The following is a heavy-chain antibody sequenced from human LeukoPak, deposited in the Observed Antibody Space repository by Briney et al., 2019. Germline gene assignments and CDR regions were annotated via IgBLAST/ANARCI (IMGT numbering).Heavy chain of an antibody. V-gene: IGHV3-23*01. CDR3: AKDFVPAAMFAWFDD. J-gene: IGHJ4*02. D-gene: IGHD3-10*02. CDR1: GFTFSSYA. Sequence: GGSLRLSCAASGFTFSSYAMNWVRQAPGKGLEWVLVISVSGGGTFYADSVKGRFTISRDNSKNTLYLQMNSLRAEDTAVYYCAKDFVPAAMFAWFDDWGQGTLVTVSS. CDR2: ISVSGGGT.